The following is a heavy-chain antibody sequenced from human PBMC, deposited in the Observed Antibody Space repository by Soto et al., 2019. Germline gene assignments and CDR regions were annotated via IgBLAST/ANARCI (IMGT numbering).Heavy chain of an antibody. CDR1: GFTFSTYS. V-gene: IGHV3-20*04. CDR2: VNWNAAGI. CDR3: ARRPSRYCSSTTCYASDY. J-gene: IGHJ4*02. Sequence: SGGSLRLSCAASGFTFSTYSMNWVRQVPGKGLEWVSGVNWNAAGIGYADSVKGRFTISRDNAKNSLYLQMNSLRAEDTALYYCARRPSRYCSSTTCYASDYWGQGTLVTVSS. D-gene: IGHD2-2*01.